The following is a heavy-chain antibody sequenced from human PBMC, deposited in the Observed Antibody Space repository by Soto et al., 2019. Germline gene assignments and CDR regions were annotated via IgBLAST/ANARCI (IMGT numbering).Heavy chain of an antibody. D-gene: IGHD5-12*01. V-gene: IGHV4-34*01. J-gene: IGHJ3*02. CDR1: GGSFSGYY. CDR2: INHSGST. Sequence: SETLSLTCAVYGGSFSGYYWTWIRQPPGTGLEWIGEINHSGSTNYNPSLKSRVTISVDTSKNQFSLKLTSVTAADTAVYYCARRVATIEIDAFDIWGQGTMVTVSS. CDR3: ARRVATIEIDAFDI.